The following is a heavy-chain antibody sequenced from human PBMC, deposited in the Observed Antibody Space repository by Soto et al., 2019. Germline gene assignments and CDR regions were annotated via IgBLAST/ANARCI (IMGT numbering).Heavy chain of an antibody. CDR3: ARVNDFWTGYYSTNWFDP. CDR2: IYYSGST. Sequence: SETLPLTCAVYGVSFSGYYWIWIRQPPGKGLEWIGYIYYSGSTNHNPSLKSRVTISVDTSKNQFSLKLSSVTAADTAVYYCARVNDFWTGYYSTNWFDPWGQGTLVTVSS. D-gene: IGHD3-3*01. CDR1: GVSFSGYY. J-gene: IGHJ5*02. V-gene: IGHV4-59*01.